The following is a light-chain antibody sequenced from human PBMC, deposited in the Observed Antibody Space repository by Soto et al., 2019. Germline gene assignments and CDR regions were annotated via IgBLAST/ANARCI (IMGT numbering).Light chain of an antibody. V-gene: IGKV3D-20*02. CDR2: GAS. CDR3: QQRSNWLT. J-gene: IGKJ4*01. CDR1: QSVTSNS. Sequence: EIVVTQTPGTLSLSPGQRATLSCRTSQSVTSNSLAWYRQKPGQAPRLLIYGASNRPGGIPDRFSGSGSGTDFTLTISSLEPEDFAVYYCQQRSNWLTFGGGTKVEIK.